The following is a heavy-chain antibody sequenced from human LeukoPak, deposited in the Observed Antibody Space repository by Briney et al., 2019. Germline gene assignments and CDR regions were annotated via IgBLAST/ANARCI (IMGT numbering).Heavy chain of an antibody. J-gene: IGHJ4*02. CDR2: IVPSESFI. CDR1: EFRFINYW. D-gene: IGHD6-19*01. CDR3: TRQQWLVSPFDY. V-gene: IGHV5-10-1*01. Sequence: GGSLNLPCRCFEFRFINYWLNWMGPLPGRGVEWMGRIVPSESFINTDPSFQGHVTISANKSTNTAHLQWKNLEASDTAIYFCTRQQWLVSPFDYWGQGTLVIVSS.